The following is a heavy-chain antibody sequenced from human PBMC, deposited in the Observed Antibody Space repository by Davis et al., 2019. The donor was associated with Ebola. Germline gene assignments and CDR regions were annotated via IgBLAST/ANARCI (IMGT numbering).Heavy chain of an antibody. CDR3: ARVAPYSSGWQPSNY. CDR2: ISYDGSNK. V-gene: IGHV3-30-3*01. J-gene: IGHJ4*02. CDR1: GFTFSSYA. Sequence: PGGSLRLSCAASGFTFSSYAMHWVRRAPGKGLEWVAVISYDGSNKYYADSVKGRFTISRDNSKNTLYLQMNSLRAEDTAVYYCARVAPYSSGWQPSNYWGQGTLVTVSS. D-gene: IGHD6-19*01.